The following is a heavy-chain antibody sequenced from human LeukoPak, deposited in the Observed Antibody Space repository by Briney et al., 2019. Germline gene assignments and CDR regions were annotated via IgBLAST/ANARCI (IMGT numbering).Heavy chain of an antibody. CDR2: FDPEDGET. Sequence: ASVKVSCKVSGYTLTELSMHWVRQAPGKGLEWMGGFDPEDGETIYAQKFQGRVTMTTDTSTSTAYMELRSLRSDDTAVYYCARETGGSYDYWGQGTLVTVSS. J-gene: IGHJ4*02. CDR1: GYTLTELS. CDR3: ARETGGSYDY. V-gene: IGHV1-24*01. D-gene: IGHD1-26*01.